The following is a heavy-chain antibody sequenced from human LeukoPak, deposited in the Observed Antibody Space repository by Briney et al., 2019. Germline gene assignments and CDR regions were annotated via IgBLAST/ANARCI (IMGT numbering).Heavy chain of an antibody. CDR1: GGSISSYY. CDR3: ARRGGGDYVFDWYFDL. D-gene: IGHD4-17*01. V-gene: IGHV4-59*08. Sequence: SETLSLTCTVSGGSISSYYWSWIRQPPGKGLEWIGYIYYSGSTNYNPSLKSRVTISVDTSKNQFSLKLNSVTAADTAVYYCARRGGGDYVFDWYFDLWGRGTLVTVSS. CDR2: IYYSGST. J-gene: IGHJ2*01.